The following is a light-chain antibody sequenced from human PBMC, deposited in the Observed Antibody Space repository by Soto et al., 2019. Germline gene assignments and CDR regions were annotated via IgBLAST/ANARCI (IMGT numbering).Light chain of an antibody. Sequence: QSALTQPASVSGSPGQSITISCTGTSSDVGSHNLVSWYHQHPGQAAKLMIYEVSKRPLGVSARFSASKSSNTASLTISGLQAEDEADYYCCSYGGSRAVFGGGTQRPSS. J-gene: IGLJ7*01. CDR1: SSDVGSHNL. CDR3: CSYGGSRAV. CDR2: EVS. V-gene: IGLV2-23*02.